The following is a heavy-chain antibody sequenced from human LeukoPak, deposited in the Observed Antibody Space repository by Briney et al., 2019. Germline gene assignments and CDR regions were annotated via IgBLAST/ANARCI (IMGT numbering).Heavy chain of an antibody. CDR1: GYTFTSYA. J-gene: IGHJ3*02. CDR3: ARDSAGGVASPLDAFDI. D-gene: IGHD3-16*01. CDR2: INTNTGNP. Sequence: PSAKVSCKASGYTFTSYAMNWVRQAPGQGREWMGWINTNTGNPTYAQGFTGRFVFSLDTSVSTAYLQISSLKAEDTAVYYCARDSAGGVASPLDAFDIWGQGTMVTVSS. V-gene: IGHV7-4-1*02.